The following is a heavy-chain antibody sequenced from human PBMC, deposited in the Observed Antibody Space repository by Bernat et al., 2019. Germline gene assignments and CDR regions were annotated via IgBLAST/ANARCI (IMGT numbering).Heavy chain of an antibody. V-gene: IGHV4-39*01. CDR1: GGSISSSSYY. J-gene: IGHJ6*02. CDR2: IYYSGST. Sequence: QLQLQESGPGLVKPSETLSLTCTVSGGSISSSSYYWGWIRQPPGKGLEWIGSIYYSGSTYYNPSLKSRVTISVDTSKNQFSLKLSSVTAADTAVYYCARTKYGSGSYRPWGQGTTVTVS. D-gene: IGHD3-10*01. CDR3: ARTKYGSGSYRP.